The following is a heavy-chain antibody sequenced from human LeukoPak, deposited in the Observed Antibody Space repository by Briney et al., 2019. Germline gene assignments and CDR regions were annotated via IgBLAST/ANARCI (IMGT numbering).Heavy chain of an antibody. CDR2: INRGGSRT. D-gene: IGHD5-18*01. Sequence: GGSLRLSCAASGFTFSNHWMHWVRHAPGKGLMWVSRINRGGSRTDYADSVKGRFTISRDDAKNTLYLQLNSLRAEDTAVYFCARGGSDTAMAHDYWGQGTLVTVSS. CDR1: GFTFSNHW. CDR3: ARGGSDTAMAHDY. J-gene: IGHJ4*02. V-gene: IGHV3-74*01.